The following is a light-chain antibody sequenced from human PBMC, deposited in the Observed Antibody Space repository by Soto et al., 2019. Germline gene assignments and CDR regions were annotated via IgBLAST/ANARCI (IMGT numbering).Light chain of an antibody. CDR3: QQRSNWPS. Sequence: EIVLTQSPATLSLSPGERATHSCRASQSVSSYLAWYQQKPGQAPRLLIYDASNRATGIPARFSGSGSGTDFTLTISSLEPEDFAVYYCQQRSNWPSFGQGTKVDIK. J-gene: IGKJ1*01. CDR1: QSVSSY. CDR2: DAS. V-gene: IGKV3-11*01.